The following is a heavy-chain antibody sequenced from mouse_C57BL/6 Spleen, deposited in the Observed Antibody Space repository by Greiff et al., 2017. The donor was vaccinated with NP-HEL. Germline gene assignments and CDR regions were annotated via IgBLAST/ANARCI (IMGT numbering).Heavy chain of an antibody. CDR1: GYAFSRSW. CDR3: ARDYYGSSYEGAWFAY. Sequence: QVQLQQSGPELVKPGASVKISCKASGYAFSRSWMNWVKQRPGKGLEWIGRLYPGDGDTKYNGKFKGKATLTAAKSSSTAYMQLSSLTSEDSAVYFCARDYYGSSYEGAWFAYWGQGTLVTVAA. J-gene: IGHJ3*01. D-gene: IGHD1-1*01. CDR2: LYPGDGDT. V-gene: IGHV1-82*01.